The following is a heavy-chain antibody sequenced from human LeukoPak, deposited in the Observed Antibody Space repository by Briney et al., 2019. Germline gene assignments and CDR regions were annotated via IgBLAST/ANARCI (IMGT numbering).Heavy chain of an antibody. CDR1: GYTFTAYY. D-gene: IGHD3-3*01. J-gene: IGHJ5*02. V-gene: IGHV1-2*02. Sequence: ASVKVSCKASGYTFTAYYMHWVRQAPGQGLEWMGWINSNSGDTNYAQKFQGRVTMTSDTSISTAYMELSSLRSEDTAVYYCARGGIYYDFWSGYGSVWFEPWGQGTLVTVSS. CDR2: INSNSGDT. CDR3: ARGGIYYDFWSGYGSVWFEP.